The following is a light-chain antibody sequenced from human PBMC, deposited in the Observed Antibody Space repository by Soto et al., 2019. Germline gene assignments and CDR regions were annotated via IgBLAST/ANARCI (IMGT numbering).Light chain of an antibody. J-gene: IGLJ2*01. CDR2: DIN. V-gene: IGLV7-46*01. CDR1: TGAVTSGHY. CDR3: LLTYIGSRV. Sequence: QTVVTQEPSLTVCPGGTVTLTCGSSTGAVTSGHYPYWFQQKPGQAPRTLIYDINRKHSWTPARFSGSLLGGKAALTLSGAQPEDEADYYCLLTYIGSRVFGGGTKLTVL.